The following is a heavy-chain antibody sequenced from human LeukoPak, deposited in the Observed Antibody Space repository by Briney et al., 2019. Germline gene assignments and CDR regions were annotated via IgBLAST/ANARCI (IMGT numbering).Heavy chain of an antibody. D-gene: IGHD2-2*01. V-gene: IGHV3-30-3*01. J-gene: IGHJ6*03. CDR3: ARGPDIVVALNYYYYMDV. CDR1: GFTFSSYA. Sequence: PGGSLRLSCEASGFTFSSYAMHWVRQAPGKGLEWVAVISNDGSNKYYADSVKGRFTISRDNSKNTLYLQMNSLRAEDTAVYYCARGPDIVVALNYYYYMDVWGKGTTVTVSS. CDR2: ISNDGSNK.